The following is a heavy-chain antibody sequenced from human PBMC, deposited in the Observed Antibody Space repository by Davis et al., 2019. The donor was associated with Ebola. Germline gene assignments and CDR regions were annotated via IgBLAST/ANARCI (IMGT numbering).Heavy chain of an antibody. CDR2: IKQDGSEK. CDR3: AKYIGRALDY. Sequence: GESLKISCAASGFTFSSYWMSWVRQAPGKGLEWAANIKQDGSEKQYVDSVKGRFTISRDNAKNSLCLQVSSLRAEDTAVYYCAKYIGRALDYWGQGTLVTVSS. J-gene: IGHJ4*02. CDR1: GFTFSSYW. V-gene: IGHV3-7*01. D-gene: IGHD5-12*01.